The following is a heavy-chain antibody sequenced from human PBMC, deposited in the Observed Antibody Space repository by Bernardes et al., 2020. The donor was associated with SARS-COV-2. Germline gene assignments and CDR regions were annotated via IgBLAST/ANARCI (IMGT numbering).Heavy chain of an antibody. D-gene: IGHD2-8*01. CDR2: VNPDGSGT. V-gene: IGHV3-74*01. CDR3: TRKYGHSYGMDV. J-gene: IGHJ6*02. Sequence: GGSLRLSCVGSGFTFSGYWMYWVRQAPGQGPVWVSRVNPDGSGTIYADSVKGRFTISRDNAKNTVYLQMNSLRLDDTAVYYCTRKYGHSYGMDVWGRGTTVVVSS. CDR1: GFTFSGYW.